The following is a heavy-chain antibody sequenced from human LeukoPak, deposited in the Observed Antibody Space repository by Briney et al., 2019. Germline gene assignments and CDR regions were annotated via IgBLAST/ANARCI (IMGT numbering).Heavy chain of an antibody. V-gene: IGHV4-39*07. CDR3: ARVSAAGTVLNNFDY. Sequence: PSETLSLTCTVSGGSISSSSYYWGWIRQPPGKGLEWIGSIYYSGSTYYNPSLKSRVTISVDTSKNQFSLKLSSVTAADTAVYYCARVSAAGTVLNNFDYWGQGTLVTVSS. D-gene: IGHD6-13*01. J-gene: IGHJ4*02. CDR1: GGSISSSSYY. CDR2: IYYSGST.